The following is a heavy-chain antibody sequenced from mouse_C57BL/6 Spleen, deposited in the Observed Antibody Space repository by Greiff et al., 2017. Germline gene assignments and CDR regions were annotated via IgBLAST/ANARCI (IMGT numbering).Heavy chain of an antibody. CDR1: GYAFSSYW. J-gene: IGHJ3*01. D-gene: IGHD1-1*01. Sequence: QVQLQQSGAELVKPGASVKISCKASGYAFSSYWMNWVKQRPGKGLEWIGQIYPGDGDTNYNGKFKGKATLTADKSSSTAYMQLSSLTSEDSAVXFCARWVYYGSSYDAYWGQGTLVTVSA. CDR2: IYPGDGDT. V-gene: IGHV1-80*01. CDR3: ARWVYYGSSYDAY.